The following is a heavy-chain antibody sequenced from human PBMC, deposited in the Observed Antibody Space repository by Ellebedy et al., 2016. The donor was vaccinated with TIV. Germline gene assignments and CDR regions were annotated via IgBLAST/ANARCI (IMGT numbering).Heavy chain of an antibody. CDR3: ARVPGHYDILTGYYKVPGLQYFDY. Sequence: ASVKVSCKASGGTFSSYAISWARQAPGQGLEWMGGIIPIFGTANYAQKFQGRVTITADESTSTAYMELSSLRSEDTAVYYCARVPGHYDILTGYYKVPGLQYFDYWGQGTLVTVSS. CDR2: IIPIFGTA. CDR1: GGTFSSYA. D-gene: IGHD3-9*01. V-gene: IGHV1-69*13. J-gene: IGHJ4*02.